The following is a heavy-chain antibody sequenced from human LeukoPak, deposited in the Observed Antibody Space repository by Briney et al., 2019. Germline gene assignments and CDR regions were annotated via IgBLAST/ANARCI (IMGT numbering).Heavy chain of an antibody. J-gene: IGHJ4*02. CDR3: ARDKIVGATHFDS. Sequence: QAGGSLRLSCAAFGFTFSSYWMSWVRQAPGKGLEWVANMRQDGGEIYYVDSVKGRFTISRDNAKNSLHLEMNSLRAEDTAVYYCARDKIVGATHFDSWGQGTLVTVSS. CDR2: MRQDGGEI. D-gene: IGHD1-26*01. CDR1: GFTFSSYW. V-gene: IGHV3-7*01.